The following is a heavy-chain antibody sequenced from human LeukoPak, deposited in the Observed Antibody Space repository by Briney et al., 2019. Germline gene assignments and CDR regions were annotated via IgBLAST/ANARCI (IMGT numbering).Heavy chain of an antibody. CDR3: ARVTYVDDMLYQYFDY. V-gene: IGHV4-38-2*01. D-gene: IGHD3-10*02. J-gene: IGHJ4*02. Sequence: SETLSLTCAVSSYSISSGSYWGWIRQSPGKGVEWVGSIFHRGNRYYNPSLKSRITMPVDKTKNKFSLKLTSLTAADTALYYCARVTYVDDMLYQYFDYWGQGILVTVSS. CDR2: IFHRGNR. CDR1: SYSISSGSY.